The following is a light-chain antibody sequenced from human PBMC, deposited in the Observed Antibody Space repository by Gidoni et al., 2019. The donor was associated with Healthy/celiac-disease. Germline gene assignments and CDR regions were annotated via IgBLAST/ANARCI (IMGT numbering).Light chain of an antibody. CDR1: QSVSSSY. CDR2: GAS. Sequence: EIVLTQSPGTLSLSPGERATLSCRASQSVSSSYLAWYQQKPGQAHRLLIYGASSRATGIPDRFSGSGSGTDFTLTISRLEPEDFAVYYCQQYGSSLRTFGGGTKVEIK. J-gene: IGKJ4*01. V-gene: IGKV3-20*01. CDR3: QQYGSSLRT.